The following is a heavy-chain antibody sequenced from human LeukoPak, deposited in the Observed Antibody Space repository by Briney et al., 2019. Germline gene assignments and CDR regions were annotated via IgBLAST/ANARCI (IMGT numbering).Heavy chain of an antibody. CDR3: TRDFAVAGQTSDY. V-gene: IGHV3-30*03. D-gene: IGHD6-19*01. CDR2: ISYEGSTK. CDR1: GFTFSSYS. Sequence: GGSLRLSCTASGFTFSSYSMNWVRQAPGKGLEWVAVISYEGSTKYYADSVKGRFTISRDNVKNTLYLQMNSLRTEDTAVYYCTRDFAVAGQTSDYWGQGTLVTVSS. J-gene: IGHJ4*02.